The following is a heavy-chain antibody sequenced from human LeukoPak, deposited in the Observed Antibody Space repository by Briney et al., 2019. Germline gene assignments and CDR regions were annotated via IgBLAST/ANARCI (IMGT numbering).Heavy chain of an antibody. CDR1: GYTFTSYD. CDR2: MNPNSGNT. V-gene: IGHV1-8*03. J-gene: IGHJ3*02. Sequence: ASVKVSCKASGYTFTSYDINWVRQATGQGLEWMGWMNPNSGNTGYAQKFQGRVTITRNTSISTAYMELSSLRSEDTAVYYCARGRHQLLYYAFDIWGQGTMVTVSS. CDR3: ARGRHQLLYYAFDI. D-gene: IGHD2-2*02.